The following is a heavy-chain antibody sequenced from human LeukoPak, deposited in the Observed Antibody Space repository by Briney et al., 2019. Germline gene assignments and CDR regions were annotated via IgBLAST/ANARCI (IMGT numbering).Heavy chain of an antibody. CDR2: IYSGGST. D-gene: IGHD5-12*01. CDR3: AKGSDIVATSWALYFDY. CDR1: GFTVSSNY. J-gene: IGHJ4*02. Sequence: GGSLRLSCAASGFTVSSNYMSWVRQAPGKGLEWVSVIYSGGSTYYADSVKGRFTISRDNSKNTLYLQMNSLRAEDTAVYYCAKGSDIVATSWALYFDYWGQGTLVTVSS. V-gene: IGHV3-53*05.